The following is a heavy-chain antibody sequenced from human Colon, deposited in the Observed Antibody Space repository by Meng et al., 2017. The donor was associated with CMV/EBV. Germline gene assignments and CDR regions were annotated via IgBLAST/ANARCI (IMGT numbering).Heavy chain of an antibody. D-gene: IGHD4-11*01. J-gene: IGHJ6*03. CDR2: ISSSTTYI. CDR1: GFTFDSYS. CDR3: AKASSNFPYYSMDV. Sequence: GGSLRLSCAGSGFTFDSYSMNWVRQAPGKGLEWVSSISSSTTYIYYADSLKGRFTVSRDNSNNTVFLQLSSLRADDTALYYCAKASSNFPYYSMDVWGQGTPVTVSS. V-gene: IGHV3-21*04.